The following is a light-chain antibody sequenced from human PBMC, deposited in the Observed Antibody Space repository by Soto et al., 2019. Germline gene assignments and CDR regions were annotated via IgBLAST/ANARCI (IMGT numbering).Light chain of an antibody. V-gene: IGLV2-14*01. Sequence: QSVLTQPASVSGSPGQAITISCTGTSSDVGGYNYVSWYQQHPGKAPKLMIYDVSNRHSGVSNRFSGSKSGNTASLTISGFQAEDEADYYCSSYTSSSTLFGGGTKLTVL. CDR3: SSYTSSSTL. CDR2: DVS. J-gene: IGLJ2*01. CDR1: SSDVGGYNY.